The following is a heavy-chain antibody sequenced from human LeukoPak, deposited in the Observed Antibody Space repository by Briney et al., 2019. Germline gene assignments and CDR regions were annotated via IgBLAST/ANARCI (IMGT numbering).Heavy chain of an antibody. CDR3: ARGYNWNYVSV. CDR2: IYYSGST. J-gene: IGHJ4*02. D-gene: IGHD1-7*01. V-gene: IGHV4-59*01. Sequence: PSETLSLTCTVSGGSISSYYWSWIRQPPGKGLEWIGYIYYSGSTNYNPSLKSRVTISVDTSKNQFSLKLSSVAAADTAVYYCARGYNWNYVSVWGQGTLVTVSS. CDR1: GGSISSYY.